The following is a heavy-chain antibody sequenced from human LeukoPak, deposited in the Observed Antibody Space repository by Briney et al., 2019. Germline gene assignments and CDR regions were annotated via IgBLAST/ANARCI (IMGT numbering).Heavy chain of an antibody. Sequence: SETLSLTCTVSGDSISSYYWNWVRQPPGKGLEWIGYIYYSGSTNCNPSLKSRVTISIDTSKNQFSLKLRSVTAADTAVYYCSREVPIVRGLRWDYWGQGTLVTVSS. CDR2: IYYSGST. V-gene: IGHV4-59*12. J-gene: IGHJ4*02. CDR3: SREVPIVRGLRWDY. CDR1: GDSISSYY. D-gene: IGHD3-10*01.